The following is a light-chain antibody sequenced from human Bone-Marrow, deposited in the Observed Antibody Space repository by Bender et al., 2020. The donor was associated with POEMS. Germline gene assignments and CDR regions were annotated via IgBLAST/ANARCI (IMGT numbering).Light chain of an antibody. J-gene: IGLJ2*01. V-gene: IGLV1-50*01. CDR2: RGN. Sequence: QSVLTQPPSVSEAPRQRVTISCTGSNSNIGAGYDVHWYQQLPGTAPKLLIYRGNQRPSGVPDRFSGSKSGTSATLGITGLQTGDEADYYCGTWDTSLYNGVFGGGTSVTVL. CDR3: GTWDTSLYNGV. CDR1: NSNIGAGYD.